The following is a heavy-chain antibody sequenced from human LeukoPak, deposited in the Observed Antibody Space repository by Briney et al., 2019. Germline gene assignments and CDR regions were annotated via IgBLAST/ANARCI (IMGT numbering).Heavy chain of an antibody. CDR3: ARSSRFDWLLYFDS. V-gene: IGHV1-18*04. Sequence: EASVKVSCKASGYTFTVYYLHWVRHAPGQGLEWMGWLSGYNGKTIYAENVQGRVTMTTDTSTSTAYIELGSLRSDDTAVFYCARSSRFDWLLYFDSWGQGTLVTVSS. D-gene: IGHD3-9*01. CDR2: LSGYNGKT. CDR1: GYTFTVYY. J-gene: IGHJ4*02.